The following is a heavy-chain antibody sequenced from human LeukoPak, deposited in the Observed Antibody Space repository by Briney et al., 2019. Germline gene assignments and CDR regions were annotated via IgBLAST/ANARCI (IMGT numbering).Heavy chain of an antibody. CDR2: ISYDGSNK. CDR3: AKTQGPLGFLEWLLGY. J-gene: IGHJ4*02. D-gene: IGHD3-3*01. Sequence: GGSLRLSCAASGFTFSSYGMHWVRQAPGKGLEWVAVISYDGSNKYYADSVKGRFTISRDNSKNTLYLQMNSLRAEDTAVYYCAKTQGPLGFLEWLLGYWGQGTLVTVSS. V-gene: IGHV3-30*18. CDR1: GFTFSSYG.